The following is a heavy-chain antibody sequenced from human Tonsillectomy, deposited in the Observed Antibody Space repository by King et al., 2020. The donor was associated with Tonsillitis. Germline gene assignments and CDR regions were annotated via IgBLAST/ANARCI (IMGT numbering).Heavy chain of an antibody. D-gene: IGHD2-2*01. CDR3: ARDTHKYSTSWSYAFHI. Sequence: VQLVESGGGVVQPGRSLRLSCAASGFLFNSYAIHWVRQAPGKGLEWVTGISDDGDKKYYADSVKGRFTISRDNFKNTLYLQMNSLRPEDTAIYYCARDTHKYSTSWSYAFHIWGQGTLVTVSS. J-gene: IGHJ3*02. CDR2: ISDDGDKK. V-gene: IGHV3-30-3*01. CDR1: GFLFNSYA.